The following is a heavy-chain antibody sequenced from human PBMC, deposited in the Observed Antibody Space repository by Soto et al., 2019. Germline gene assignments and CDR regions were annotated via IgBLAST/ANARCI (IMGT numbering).Heavy chain of an antibody. CDR1: GASVSSGSYY. Sequence: QVQLQESGPGLVKPSETLSLTCTVSGASVSSGSYYWSWIRQPPGKGLEWIGYIYYSGSTNYNPSLKSRVTISVETSKNQFSLKLSAVTAADTAVHYCARDRTTGRSWFYPWGQGTLVTVSS. CDR2: IYYSGST. CDR3: ARDRTTGRSWFYP. V-gene: IGHV4-61*01. J-gene: IGHJ5*02. D-gene: IGHD4-17*01.